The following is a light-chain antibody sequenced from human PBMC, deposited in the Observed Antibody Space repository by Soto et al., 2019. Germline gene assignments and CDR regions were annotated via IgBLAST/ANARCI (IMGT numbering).Light chain of an antibody. CDR3: QQYGNSPQT. J-gene: IGKJ1*01. V-gene: IGKV3-20*01. CDR2: AAS. Sequence: EIVLTQSPGTLSLSPGERATLSCGASQSVGSRYIAWYQQKPGQAPRLLIYAASTRATGIPDRFSGSGSGTDFTLTIARLEPGDFAVYYCQQYGNSPQTFGQGTKVDIK. CDR1: QSVGSRY.